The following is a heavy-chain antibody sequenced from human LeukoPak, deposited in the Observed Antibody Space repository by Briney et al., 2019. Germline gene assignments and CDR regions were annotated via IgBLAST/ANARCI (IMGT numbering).Heavy chain of an antibody. CDR2: ISSSSSTI. D-gene: IGHD3-16*01. J-gene: IGHJ4*02. CDR1: GFTFSSYS. CDR3: ARELFSSDYIWGSYYHQFDY. V-gene: IGHV3-48*02. Sequence: GGSLRLSCAASGFTFSSYSMNWVRQAPGKGLEWVSYISSSSSTIYYADSVKGRFTISRDNAKNSLYLQVNSLRDEDTAVYYCARELFSSDYIWGSYYHQFDYWGQVTLVTVYS.